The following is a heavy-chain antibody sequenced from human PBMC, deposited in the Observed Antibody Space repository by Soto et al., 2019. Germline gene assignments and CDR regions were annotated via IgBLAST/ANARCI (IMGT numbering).Heavy chain of an antibody. CDR2: IYYSGST. D-gene: IGHD3-9*01. J-gene: IGHJ4*02. V-gene: IGHV4-59*01. Sequence: SETLSLTCTVSGDSISSYYWSWIRQPPGKGLEWIGYIYYSGSTNYDPSLKSRVTISVDTSKNQFSLKLSSVTAADTAVYYCARSHDILTGYSSPHFDYWGQGTLVTVSS. CDR3: ARSHDILTGYSSPHFDY. CDR1: GDSISSYY.